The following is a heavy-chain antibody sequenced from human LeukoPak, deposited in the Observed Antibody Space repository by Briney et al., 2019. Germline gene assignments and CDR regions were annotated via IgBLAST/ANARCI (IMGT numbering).Heavy chain of an antibody. Sequence: GGSLRLSCAASGFTFSSYGMHWVRQAPGKGLEWVAFIRYDGSNKYYADSVKGRFTISRDNSKNTLYLQMNGLRAEDTAVYYCAKDRSGMTTYQWRVYYYYYMDVWGKGTTVTVSS. CDR3: AKDRSGMTTYQWRVYYYYYMDV. D-gene: IGHD4-11*01. V-gene: IGHV3-30*02. CDR2: IRYDGSNK. CDR1: GFTFSSYG. J-gene: IGHJ6*03.